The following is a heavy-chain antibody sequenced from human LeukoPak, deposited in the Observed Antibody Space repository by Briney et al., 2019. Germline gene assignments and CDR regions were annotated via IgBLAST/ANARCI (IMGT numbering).Heavy chain of an antibody. V-gene: IGHV4-59*01. CDR1: DXSISSYY. CDR3: ARDKGPYWYFDL. Sequence: PSETLSLTCAVSDXSISSYYWNWIRQPPGKGLEWIGNIYNSGSTDYNPSLKSRVTISVNLSKKQISLKLTSVTAADTALYYCARDKGPYWYFDLWGRGTLVTVSS. CDR2: IYNSGST. J-gene: IGHJ2*01.